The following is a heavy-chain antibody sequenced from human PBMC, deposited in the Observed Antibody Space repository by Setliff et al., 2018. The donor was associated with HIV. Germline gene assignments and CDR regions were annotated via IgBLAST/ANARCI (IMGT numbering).Heavy chain of an antibody. CDR1: GYSFTTHD. Sequence: ASVKVSCKASGYSFTTHDINWVRQSPGQGLEWMGWMKPDSGNTFYAQKFKGRVTMTRDTSTNTAYMELSSLTSDDTAVYFCASGSMSMVMFILVSAFNIWGQGTLVTVSS. V-gene: IGHV1-8*02. CDR2: MKPDSGNT. CDR3: ASGSMSMVMFILVSAFNI. D-gene: IGHD2-21*01. J-gene: IGHJ3*02.